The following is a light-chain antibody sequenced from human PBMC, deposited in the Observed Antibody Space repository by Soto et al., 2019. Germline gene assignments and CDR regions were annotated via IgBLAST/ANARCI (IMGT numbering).Light chain of an antibody. CDR3: QQYKSYSPWT. J-gene: IGKJ1*01. V-gene: IGKV1-13*02. CDR1: QGITSY. Sequence: AIKLTQSPSSLSASVGDSVTITCRASQGITSYLAWYQPKPGKAPNLLIYGASSLESGVPSRFSGSGSGTEFTLTISSLQPDDFATYYCQQYKSYSPWTFGQGTKVDIK. CDR2: GAS.